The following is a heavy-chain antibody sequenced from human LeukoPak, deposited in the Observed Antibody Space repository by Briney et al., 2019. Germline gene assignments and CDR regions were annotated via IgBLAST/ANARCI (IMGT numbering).Heavy chain of an antibody. CDR3: AKDHEFRGYSSYDSEYYYYYMDV. V-gene: IGHV3-30*02. CDR2: IRYDGSNK. CDR1: GFTFSSYG. Sequence: PGGSLRLSCAASGFTFSSYGMHWVRQAPGKGLEWVAFIRYDGSNKYYADSVKGRFTISRDNSKNTLYLQMNSLRAEDTAVYYCAKDHEFRGYSSYDSEYYYYYMDVWGKGTTVTISS. D-gene: IGHD5-12*01. J-gene: IGHJ6*03.